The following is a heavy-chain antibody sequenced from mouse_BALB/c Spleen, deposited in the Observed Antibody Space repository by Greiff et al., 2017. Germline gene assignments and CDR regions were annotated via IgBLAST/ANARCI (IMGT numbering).Heavy chain of an antibody. Sequence: VMLVESGPGLVAPSQSLSITCTVSGFSLTGYGVNWVRQPPGKGLEWLGMIWGDGSTDYNSALKSRLSISKDNSKSQVFLKMNSLQTDDTARYYCAREVGRYGYYAMDYWGQGTSVTVSS. CDR3: AREVGRYGYYAMDY. CDR2: IWGDGST. J-gene: IGHJ4*01. V-gene: IGHV2-6-7*01. CDR1: GFSLTGYG. D-gene: IGHD1-1*01.